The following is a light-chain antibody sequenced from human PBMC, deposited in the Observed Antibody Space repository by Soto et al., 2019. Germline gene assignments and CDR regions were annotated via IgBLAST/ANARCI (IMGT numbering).Light chain of an antibody. Sequence: EIVVTQSPATLSVSPGERATLSCRASQSVGSDLAWYQQKPGQAPRLLIYDASNRATGIPARFSGSGSGTDFTLTISSLEPEDFAVYYCQQRSNWPGTFGQGTKVDIK. CDR3: QQRSNWPGT. J-gene: IGKJ1*01. CDR1: QSVGSD. V-gene: IGKV3-11*01. CDR2: DAS.